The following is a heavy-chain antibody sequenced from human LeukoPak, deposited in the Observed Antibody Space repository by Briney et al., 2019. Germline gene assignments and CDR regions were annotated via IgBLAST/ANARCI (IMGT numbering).Heavy chain of an antibody. J-gene: IGHJ3*02. CDR3: ARDNSEGATQGNVAFDI. D-gene: IGHD1-26*01. Sequence: GGSLRLSCAASGFTFSSYSMNWVRQAPGKGLDWVSYISSGSGTIYYADSVRGRFTISRDNAKSSLYLQMNSLRAEDTAVYYCARDNSEGATQGNVAFDIWGQGTMVTVSS. CDR2: ISSGSGTI. CDR1: GFTFSSYS. V-gene: IGHV3-48*01.